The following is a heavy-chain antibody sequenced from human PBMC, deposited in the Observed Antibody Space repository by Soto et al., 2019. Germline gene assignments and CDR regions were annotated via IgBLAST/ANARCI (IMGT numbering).Heavy chain of an antibody. CDR3: ARDAPYLLDAFEM. J-gene: IGHJ3*02. CDR2: IYRSGSA. D-gene: IGHD1-26*01. CDR1: ADSISSYY. Sequence: QVQLQESGPGLVKPSENLSLTCTVSADSISSYYWRWVGQAPGKGFEWIGYIYRSGSANYNPSLQSRVTISVDTSKNQISLNLRSVTAADTAVYYCARDAPYLLDAFEMWGQGTVVTVSS. V-gene: IGHV4-59*01.